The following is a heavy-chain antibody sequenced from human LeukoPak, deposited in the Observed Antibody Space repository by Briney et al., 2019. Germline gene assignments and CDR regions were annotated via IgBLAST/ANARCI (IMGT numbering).Heavy chain of an antibody. Sequence: PSETLSLTCTVSGGSISSYYWSWIRQPAGKGLEWIGRIYASGTINYNPSLKSRVTMSLDTSKSQFSLILSSVTAADTAVYYCARDNRYCSGGTCYSGQDYWGQGTLVTVSS. CDR3: ARDNRYCSGGTCYSGQDY. CDR1: GGSISSYY. J-gene: IGHJ4*02. CDR2: IYASGTI. V-gene: IGHV4-4*07. D-gene: IGHD2-15*01.